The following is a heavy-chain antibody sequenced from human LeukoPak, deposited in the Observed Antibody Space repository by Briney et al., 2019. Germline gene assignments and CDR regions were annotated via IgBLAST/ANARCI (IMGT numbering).Heavy chain of an antibody. CDR2: IYSGGIT. V-gene: IGHV3-53*01. Sequence: GGSLRLSCAASGFTVSSSYLSWVRQAPGKGLEWVPLIYSGGITYYADSVKGRFTISRDNSKNTLYLQMNSLRAEDTAVYYCASYVGGNSYGWAFDVWGQGTMVTVSS. J-gene: IGHJ3*01. D-gene: IGHD5-18*01. CDR1: GFTVSSSY. CDR3: ASYVGGNSYGWAFDV.